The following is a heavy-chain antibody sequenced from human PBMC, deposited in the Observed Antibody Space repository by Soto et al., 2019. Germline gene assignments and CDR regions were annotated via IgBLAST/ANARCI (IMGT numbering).Heavy chain of an antibody. J-gene: IGHJ4*02. CDR3: ARSHNTAMATSYFDY. CDR1: GFTFSSYA. CDR2: ISYDGSNK. D-gene: IGHD5-18*01. V-gene: IGHV3-30-3*01. Sequence: PVGSLRLSCAASGFTFSSYAMHWVRQAPGKGLEWVAVISYDGSNKYYADSVKGRFTISRDNSKNTLYLQMNSLRAEDTAVYYCARSHNTAMATSYFDYWGQGTLVTVSS.